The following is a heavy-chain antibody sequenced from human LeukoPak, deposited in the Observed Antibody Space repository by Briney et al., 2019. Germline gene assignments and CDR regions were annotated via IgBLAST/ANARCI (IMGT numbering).Heavy chain of an antibody. J-gene: IGHJ2*01. V-gene: IGHV4-61*01. Sequence: PSETLSLTCTVSGGSISSSYYYWGWIRQPPGKGLEWIGYIYYSGSTNYNPSLKSRVTISVDTSKNQFSLKLSSVTAADTAVYYCARDRVEQWLVQGDWYFDLWGRGTLVTVSS. CDR2: IYYSGST. D-gene: IGHD6-19*01. CDR3: ARDRVEQWLVQGDWYFDL. CDR1: GGSISSSYYY.